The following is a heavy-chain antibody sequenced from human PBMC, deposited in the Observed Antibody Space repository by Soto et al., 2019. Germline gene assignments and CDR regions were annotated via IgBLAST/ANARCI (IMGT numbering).Heavy chain of an antibody. J-gene: IGHJ2*01. V-gene: IGHV1-69*06. CDR3: ARVRAVVVPAAIGYSSSLPDWYFDL. CDR1: GGTFSSYA. Sequence: SVKVSCKASGGTFSSYAISWVRQAPGQGLEWMGGIIPIFGTANYAQKFQGRVTITADKSTSTAYMELSSLRSEDTAVYYCARVRAVVVPAAIGYSSSLPDWYFDLWGRGTLVTVSS. D-gene: IGHD2-2*01. CDR2: IIPIFGTA.